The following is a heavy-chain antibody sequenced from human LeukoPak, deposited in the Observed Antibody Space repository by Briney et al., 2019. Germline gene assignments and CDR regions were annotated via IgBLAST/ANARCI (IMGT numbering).Heavy chain of an antibody. CDR1: GGSISSSSYY. Sequence: SETLSLTCTVSGGSISSSSYYWGWIRQPPGKGLEWIGSIYCSGSTYYNPSLKSRVTISVDTSKNQFSLKLSSVTAADTAVYYCARSHYDILTGYYTVNYYYGMDVWGQGTTVTVSS. D-gene: IGHD3-9*01. CDR2: IYCSGST. CDR3: ARSHYDILTGYYTVNYYYGMDV. J-gene: IGHJ6*02. V-gene: IGHV4-39*01.